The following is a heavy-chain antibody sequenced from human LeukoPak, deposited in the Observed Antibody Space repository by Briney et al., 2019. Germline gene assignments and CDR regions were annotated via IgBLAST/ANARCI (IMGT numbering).Heavy chain of an antibody. CDR2: ISWNSGSI. D-gene: IGHD1-26*01. J-gene: IGHJ4*02. CDR3: ARGGYYESFDY. V-gene: IGHV3-9*01. CDR1: GFTFDDYA. Sequence: PGGSLRLSCAASGFTFDDYAMRWVRQAPGKGLEWVSGISWNSGSIGYADSVKGRFTISRDNAKNSLYLQMNSLRAEDTALYYCARGGYYESFDYWGQGTLVTVSS.